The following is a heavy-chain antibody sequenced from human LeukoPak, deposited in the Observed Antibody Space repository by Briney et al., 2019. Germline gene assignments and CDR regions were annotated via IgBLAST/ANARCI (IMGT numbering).Heavy chain of an antibody. V-gene: IGHV4-39*07. Sequence: SETLSLTCTVSGDSFSSVTDYWAWIRQPPGKGLEWIASGDYSGSTYYNPSLKSRVTISVDTSKNQFSLKLSSVTAADTAVYYCARVKGDSGGWADDYWGQGTLVTVSS. CDR2: GDYSGST. J-gene: IGHJ4*02. CDR3: ARVKGDSGGWADDY. D-gene: IGHD6-19*01. CDR1: GDSFSSVTDY.